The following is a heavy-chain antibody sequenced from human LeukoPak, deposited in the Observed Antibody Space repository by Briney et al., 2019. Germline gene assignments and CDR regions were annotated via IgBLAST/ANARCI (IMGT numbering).Heavy chain of an antibody. J-gene: IGHJ4*02. Sequence: GGSLRLSCAASGLIFGNYWMTWVRQAPGKGLEWVASISQDGTEKFYVGPAEGRFTITRDNAKNSLYVQMNSLSAEDTALYFCATDGFCSGGACFRKNDFWGQGTLVTVSS. CDR2: ISQDGTEK. D-gene: IGHD2-15*01. CDR1: GLIFGNYW. CDR3: ATDGFCSGGACFRKNDF. V-gene: IGHV3-7*01.